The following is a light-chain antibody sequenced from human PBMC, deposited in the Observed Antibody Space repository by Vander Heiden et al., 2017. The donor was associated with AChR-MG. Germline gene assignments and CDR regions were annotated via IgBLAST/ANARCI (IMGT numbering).Light chain of an antibody. J-gene: IGKJ4*01. CDR3: MQGMHLPLT. CDR1: PTLLHSDGKTY. V-gene: IGKV2-29*03. CDR2: EVS. Sequence: DIVMIQTPLSLSVTPGQPASLSCQSNPTLLHSDGKTYLYWYLQKPGQALQLLIYEVSSRFSGVPSRFSGSGSGTDFTLKISRVEADDAGLYYCMQGMHLPLTFGGGTKVEIK.